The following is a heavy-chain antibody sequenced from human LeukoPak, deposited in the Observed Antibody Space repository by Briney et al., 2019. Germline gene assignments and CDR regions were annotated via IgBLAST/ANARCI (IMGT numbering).Heavy chain of an antibody. CDR1: GFTVSSNY. CDR3: ARRNYPDAFDI. V-gene: IGHV3-53*01. D-gene: IGHD5-24*01. J-gene: IGHJ3*02. Sequence: GGSLRLPCAASGFTVSSNYVSWVRQAPGKGLEWVSVIYSGGSTYYPDSVKGRFTISRDNSKNTLYLQMNSLRAEDTAVYYCARRNYPDAFDIWGQGTMDTVSS. CDR2: IYSGGST.